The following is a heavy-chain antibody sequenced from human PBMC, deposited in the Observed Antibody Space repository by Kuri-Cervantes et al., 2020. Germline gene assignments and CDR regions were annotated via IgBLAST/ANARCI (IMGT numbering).Heavy chain of an antibody. CDR2: INHSGST. CDR3: ARQMTTMTTRGYFQH. CDR1: GGTFSGYY. J-gene: IGHJ1*01. Sequence: AETLSPTCAVYGGTFSGYYWSWIRQPPGKGLEWIGEINHSGSTNYNPSLKSRVTISVDTSKNQFSLQLNSVTAAETAVYYCARQMTTMTTRGYFQHWGQGTLVTVSS. D-gene: IGHD4-17*01. V-gene: IGHV4-34*01.